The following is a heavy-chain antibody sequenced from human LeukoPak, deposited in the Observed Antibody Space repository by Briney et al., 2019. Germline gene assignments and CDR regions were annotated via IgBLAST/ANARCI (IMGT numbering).Heavy chain of an antibody. CDR1: GLTFSDYR. CDR3: AKDIVVVTATPYYFDY. Sequence: GGSLRLSCAVSGLTFSDYRMIWVRQAPEKRLEWVAVTAGADDVIQYADSVKGRFTISTDNSKNTVYLQMNSLRAEDTAVYYCAKDIVVVTATPYYFDYWGQGTLVTVSS. D-gene: IGHD2-21*02. J-gene: IGHJ4*02. V-gene: IGHV3-23*01. CDR2: TAGADDVI.